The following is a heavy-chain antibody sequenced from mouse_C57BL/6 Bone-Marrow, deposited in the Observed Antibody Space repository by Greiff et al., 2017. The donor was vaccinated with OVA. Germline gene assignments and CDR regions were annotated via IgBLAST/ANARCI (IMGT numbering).Heavy chain of an antibody. Sequence: EVMLVDSGGGLVQSGRSLRLSCATSGFTFSDFYMEWVRQAPGKGLEWIAASRNKANDYTTEYSASVKGRFIVSRDTSQSILYLQMNALRAEDTAIYYCARDVDWNYAMDYWGQGTSVTVSS. CDR1: GFTFSDFY. CDR3: ARDVDWNYAMDY. V-gene: IGHV7-1*01. J-gene: IGHJ4*01. CDR2: SRNKANDYTT. D-gene: IGHD2-4*01.